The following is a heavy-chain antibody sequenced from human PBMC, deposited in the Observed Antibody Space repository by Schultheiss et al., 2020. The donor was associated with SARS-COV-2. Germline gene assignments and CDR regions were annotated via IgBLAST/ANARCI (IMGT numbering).Heavy chain of an antibody. V-gene: IGHV3-64D*06. Sequence: GGSLRLSCSASGFTFSSYAMHWVRQAPGKGLEYVSAISSNGGSTYYADSVKGRFTISRDNSKNTLYLQMSSLRAEDTAVYYCARDQVWIAAAGTLDYWGQGTLVTVSS. CDR3: ARDQVWIAAAGTLDY. D-gene: IGHD6-13*01. CDR2: ISSNGGST. CDR1: GFTFSSYA. J-gene: IGHJ4*02.